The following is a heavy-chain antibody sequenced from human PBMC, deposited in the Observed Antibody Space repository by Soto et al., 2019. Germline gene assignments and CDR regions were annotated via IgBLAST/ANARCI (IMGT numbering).Heavy chain of an antibody. CDR2: TTQDGNDK. J-gene: IGHJ4*02. V-gene: IGHV3-7*01. D-gene: IGHD3-10*01. CDR1: GFTFSPYY. CDR3: ARELVEPLYGSGSYYATAPFDD. Sequence: PGGSLRLSCAASGFTFSPYYMSWVRQAPGKGLEWLAMTTQDGNDKHYVDSVRGRFTISRDSAKNTLYLQMNSLRAEDTAVYYCARELVEPLYGSGSYYATAPFDDWGQGTLVTVPS.